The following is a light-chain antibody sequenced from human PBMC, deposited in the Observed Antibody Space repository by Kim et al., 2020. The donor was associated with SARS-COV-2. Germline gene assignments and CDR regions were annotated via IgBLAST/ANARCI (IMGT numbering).Light chain of an antibody. CDR2: DVS. Sequence: GQAFATSCTGTSRGVSGYAYVHCDTQNPGNAPKLMIYDVSNRTSGVSHRFSGSKSGNTDSLTISGLHAEDEADYYCSTYTSSSTRVFGTGTKVTVL. V-gene: IGLV2-14*03. CDR3: STYTSSSTRV. CDR1: SRGVSGYAY. J-gene: IGLJ1*01.